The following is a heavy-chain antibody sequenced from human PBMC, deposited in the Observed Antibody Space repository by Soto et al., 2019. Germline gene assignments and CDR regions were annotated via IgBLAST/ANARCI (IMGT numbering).Heavy chain of an antibody. J-gene: IGHJ4*02. D-gene: IGHD4-17*01. Sequence: GGSLRLSCAASGFTFTDYYMSWIRQAPGKGLEWASYISGSGSTFSYADSVKGRFTISRDNAKNSLYVQMNSLRDEDTAVYYCARAPYGGNSAWGIDYWGQGALVTVSS. CDR1: GFTFTDYY. CDR2: ISGSGSTF. V-gene: IGHV3-11*01. CDR3: ARAPYGGNSAWGIDY.